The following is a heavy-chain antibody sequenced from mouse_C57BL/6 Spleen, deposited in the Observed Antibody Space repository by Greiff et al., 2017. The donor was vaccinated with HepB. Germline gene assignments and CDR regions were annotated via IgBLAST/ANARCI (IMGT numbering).Heavy chain of an antibody. V-gene: IGHV5-4*01. CDR1: GFTFSSYA. J-gene: IGHJ3*01. CDR3: ARDVELGPFAY. Sequence: EVQVVESGGGLVKPGGSLKLSCAASGFTFSSYAMSWVRQTPEKRLEWVATISDGGSYTYYPDNVKGRFTISRDNAKNNLYLQMSHLKSEDTAMYYCARDVELGPFAYWGEGALVTVSP. CDR2: ISDGGSYT. D-gene: IGHD4-1*01.